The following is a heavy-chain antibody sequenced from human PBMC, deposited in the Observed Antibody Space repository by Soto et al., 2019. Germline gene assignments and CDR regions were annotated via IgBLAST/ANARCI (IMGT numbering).Heavy chain of an antibody. CDR3: ADSWLPTSY. Sequence: LGGSLRLSCAASGFSFSHYWMHWVRQAPGKGLVWVSRISPDGRTTTYADSVKDRFTISRDNAKSTLYLQMNSLTVEDGAVYYCADSWLPTSYWGPGTLLTVSP. CDR1: GFSFSHYW. D-gene: IGHD3-10*01. J-gene: IGHJ4*02. V-gene: IGHV3-74*01. CDR2: ISPDGRTT.